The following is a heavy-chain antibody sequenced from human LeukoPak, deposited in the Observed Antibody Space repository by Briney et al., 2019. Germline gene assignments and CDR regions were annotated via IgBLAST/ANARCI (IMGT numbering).Heavy chain of an antibody. V-gene: IGHV1-18*01. CDR3: ARQRTFRGLDN. J-gene: IGHJ4*02. Sequence: ASVKVSCKASGYTFTSYGISWVRQAPGQGLEWMGWISAYNGNTNYAQKLQGRVTMTSDTSTSTVCMELSSLIYEDTAVYFCARQRTFRGLDNWGQGTLVTVSS. D-gene: IGHD3-10*01. CDR1: GYTFTSYG. CDR2: ISAYNGNT.